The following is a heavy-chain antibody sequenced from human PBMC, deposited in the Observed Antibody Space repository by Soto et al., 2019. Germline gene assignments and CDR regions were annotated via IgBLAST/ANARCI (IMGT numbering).Heavy chain of an antibody. CDR3: ARSPRVIVTAKGTLDF. Sequence: ASVKVSWKASGYTFTTFGITWVRQVPGQGLEWLGWISTSTGNTNYAQNLQGRLTLTTDTSTRTAYMELRSLTSDDTAVYYCARSPRVIVTAKGTLDFWGQGTLVTVSS. V-gene: IGHV1-18*04. CDR2: ISTSTGNT. D-gene: IGHD2-21*02. CDR1: GYTFTTFG. J-gene: IGHJ4*02.